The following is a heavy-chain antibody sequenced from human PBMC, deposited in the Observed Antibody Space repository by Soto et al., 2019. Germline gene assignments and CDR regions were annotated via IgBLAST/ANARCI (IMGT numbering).Heavy chain of an antibody. D-gene: IGHD3-16*01. J-gene: IGHJ4*02. V-gene: IGHV3-23*01. CDR2: FSGSGGTT. Sequence: EVQLLESGGGLVQPGGSLRLSCAVSGFTLSNDAMTWVRQAPGKGLEWVSAFSGSGGTTYYADSVKGRFTISRDNSKNALYLQMNSLKAEDTAIYYCAKDHDWGSYYRALDYWGQGTQVTVSS. CDR1: GFTLSNDA. CDR3: AKDHDWGSYYRALDY.